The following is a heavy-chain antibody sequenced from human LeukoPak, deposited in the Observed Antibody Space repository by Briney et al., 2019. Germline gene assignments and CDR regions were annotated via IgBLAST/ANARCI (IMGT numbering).Heavy chain of an antibody. D-gene: IGHD6-13*01. V-gene: IGHV3-66*01. Sequence: GGPLRLSCAASGISVSSNYMSWVRQAPGKGLEWVLVIYSGGSTYYADSVKGRFTISRDNSKNTVYLQMNSLRAEDTAVYYCAGDIGSSAGFDYWGQGTLVTVSS. CDR1: GISVSSNY. CDR3: AGDIGSSAGFDY. J-gene: IGHJ4*02. CDR2: IYSGGST.